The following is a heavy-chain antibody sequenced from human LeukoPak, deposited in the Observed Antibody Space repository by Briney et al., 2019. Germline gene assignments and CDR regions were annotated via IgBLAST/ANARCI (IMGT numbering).Heavy chain of an antibody. V-gene: IGHV1-2*02. CDR1: GYTFTGYY. D-gene: IGHD6-6*01. CDR3: AGGRYSSSSLSI. CDR2: INPNSGGT. J-gene: IGHJ3*02. Sequence: ASVKVSCKASGYTFTGYYMHWVRQAPGQGLEWMGWINPNSGGTNYAQKFQGRVTMTRDTSTSTAYMELSRLRSDDTAVYYCAGGRYSSSSLSIWGQGTMVTVSS.